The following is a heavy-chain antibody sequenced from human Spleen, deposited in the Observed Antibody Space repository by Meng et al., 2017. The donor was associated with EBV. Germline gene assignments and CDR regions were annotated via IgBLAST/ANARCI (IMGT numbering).Heavy chain of an antibody. Sequence: QVQLGLSGAGVKKVGASLKVSCKASGDTFTSYGMHWVRQSPGQRLEWMGWINGGSGNTKYSQKFQGRVTITRDTSASTVYMELSSLRSEESAVYYCARSIDSGVFDPWGQGTLVTVSS. J-gene: IGHJ5*02. V-gene: IGHV1-3*01. CDR2: INGGSGNT. CDR1: GDTFTSYG. D-gene: IGHD1-26*01. CDR3: ARSIDSGVFDP.